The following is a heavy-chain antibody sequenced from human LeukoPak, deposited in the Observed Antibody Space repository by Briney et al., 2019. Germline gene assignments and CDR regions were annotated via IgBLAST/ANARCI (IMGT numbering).Heavy chain of an antibody. J-gene: IGHJ6*03. CDR2: IYYTGST. D-gene: IGHD4-23*01. Sequence: SETLSLTCAVYGESFSGYYWSWIRQPPGKGLEWIGSIYYTGSTYYNPSLKSRVTISVDTSKNQFSLKLSSVTAADTAVYYCARLHYGGNYGYYYYYMDVWGKGTTVTVSS. V-gene: IGHV4-34*01. CDR1: GESFSGYY. CDR3: ARLHYGGNYGYYYYYMDV.